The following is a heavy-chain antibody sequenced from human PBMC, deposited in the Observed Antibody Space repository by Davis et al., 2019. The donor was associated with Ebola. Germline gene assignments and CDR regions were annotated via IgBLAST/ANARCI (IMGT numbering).Heavy chain of an antibody. CDR2: INHSGST. V-gene: IGHV4-38-2*02. CDR1: GYSISSGYY. D-gene: IGHD5-18*01. J-gene: IGHJ4*02. CDR3: ARDVGYSYGGL. Sequence: PSETLSLTCTVSGYSISSGYYWGWIRQPPGKGLEWIGEINHSGSTNYNPSLKSRVTISVDTSKNQFSLKLSSVTAADTAVYYCARDVGYSYGGLWGQGTLVTVSS.